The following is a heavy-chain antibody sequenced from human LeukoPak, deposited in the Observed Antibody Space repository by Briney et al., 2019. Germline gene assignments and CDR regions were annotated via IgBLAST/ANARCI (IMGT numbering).Heavy chain of an antibody. D-gene: IGHD3-10*01. CDR1: GFTFSSYA. J-gene: IGHJ4*02. CDR3: ARAAYYYGSGSLIGGFDY. Sequence: GGSLRLSCAASGFTFSSYAMHWVRQAPGKGLEWVAVISYDGSNKYYADSVKGRFTISRDNSKNTLYLQMNSLRAEDTAVYYCARAAYYYGSGSLIGGFDYWGQGTLVTVSS. CDR2: ISYDGSNK. V-gene: IGHV3-30*04.